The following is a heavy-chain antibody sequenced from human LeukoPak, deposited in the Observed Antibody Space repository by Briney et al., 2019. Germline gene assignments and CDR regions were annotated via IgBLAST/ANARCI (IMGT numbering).Heavy chain of an antibody. CDR3: ARFSISCSGGSCYPRY. CDR1: GYTFTSYG. J-gene: IGHJ4*02. V-gene: IGHV1-18*01. Sequence: ASVKVSCKASGYTFTSYGISWVRQAPGQGLEWMGWISAYNGNTNYAQKLQGRVTMTTDTSTSTAYMELRSLRSDDTAVYYCARFSISCSGGSCYPRYWGQGTLVTVSS. D-gene: IGHD2-15*01. CDR2: ISAYNGNT.